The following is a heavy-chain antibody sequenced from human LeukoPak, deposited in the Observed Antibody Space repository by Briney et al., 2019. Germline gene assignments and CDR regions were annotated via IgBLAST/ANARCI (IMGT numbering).Heavy chain of an antibody. CDR2: IYYSGST. CDR1: GGSISSGGYY. D-gene: IGHD1-14*01. V-gene: IGHV4-31*03. J-gene: IGHJ5*02. CDR3: ARDRRANWFDP. Sequence: SETLSLTCTVSGGSISSGGYYWSWIRQHPGKGLEWIGYIYYSGSTYYNPSLKSRVTISVDTSKNQFSLKLSSVTAADTAVYYCARDRRANWFDPWGQGTLVTVSP.